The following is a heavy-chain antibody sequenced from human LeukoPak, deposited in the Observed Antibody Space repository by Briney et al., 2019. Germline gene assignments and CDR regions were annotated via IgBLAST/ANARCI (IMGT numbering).Heavy chain of an antibody. CDR1: GYTFTSYG. CDR3: AREAYYCDSSGYKQALDY. CDR2: ISAYNGNT. V-gene: IGHV1-18*01. Sequence: GASVKVSCKASGYTFTSYGISWVRQAPGQGLEWMGWISAYNGNTNYAQKLQGRVTMTTDTSTSTAYMELRSLRSDDTAVYYCAREAYYCDSSGYKQALDYWGQGTLVTVSS. J-gene: IGHJ4*02. D-gene: IGHD3-22*01.